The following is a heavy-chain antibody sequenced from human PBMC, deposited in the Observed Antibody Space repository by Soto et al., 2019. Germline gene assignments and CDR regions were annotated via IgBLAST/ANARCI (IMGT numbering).Heavy chain of an antibody. CDR2: IYPGDSDT. CDR3: ARHSGVAEDGTD. V-gene: IGHV5-51*01. CDR1: GYSFTTNW. D-gene: IGHD6-13*01. Sequence: GESLKISCKGSGYSFTTNWICWVRQMPGKGLEWMGVIYPGDSDTRYSPPFQGQVAIPADKSINTAYLQWSSLKASDTAMYYCARHSGVAEDGTDWGQGTLVTVSS. J-gene: IGHJ1*01.